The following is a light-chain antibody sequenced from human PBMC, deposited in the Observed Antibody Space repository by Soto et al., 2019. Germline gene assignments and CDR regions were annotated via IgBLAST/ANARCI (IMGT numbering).Light chain of an antibody. CDR2: KGS. Sequence: QSALTQPASVSGSPGQSITIYCTGTSSDVGSYNLVSWYQQHPGKAPKLMIYKGSKRPSGVSNRFSGSKSGNTASLTVSGLQAEDEAHYYCCSYARSSTSVFGGGTKLTVL. CDR3: CSYARSSTSV. V-gene: IGLV2-23*01. J-gene: IGLJ3*02. CDR1: SSDVGSYNL.